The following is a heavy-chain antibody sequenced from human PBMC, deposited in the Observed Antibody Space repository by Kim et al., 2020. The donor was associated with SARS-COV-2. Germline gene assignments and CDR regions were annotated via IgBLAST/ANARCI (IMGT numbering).Heavy chain of an antibody. V-gene: IGHV3-48*03. CDR3: ASPGYSSSPVSGDFDY. D-gene: IGHD6-13*01. CDR2: ISSSGSTI. Sequence: GGSLRLSCAASGFTFSSYEMNWVRQAPGKGLEWVSYISSSGSTIYYADSVKGRFTISRDNAKNSLYLQMNSLRAEDTAVYYCASPGYSSSPVSGDFDYWGQGTLFTVSS. J-gene: IGHJ4*02. CDR1: GFTFSSYE.